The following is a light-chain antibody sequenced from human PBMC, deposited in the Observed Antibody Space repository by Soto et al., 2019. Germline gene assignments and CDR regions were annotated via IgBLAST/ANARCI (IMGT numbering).Light chain of an antibody. CDR2: EVS. CDR1: SSDVGGYNY. CDR3: SSYTSSSPLV. Sequence: QSARTQPASVSGSPGQSITISCTGTSSDVGGYNYVSWYQHHPGKAPKLMIYEVSNRPSGVSNRFSGSKSGNTASLTISGLQAEDEADYYCSSYTSSSPLVFGTGTKLTVL. V-gene: IGLV2-14*01. J-gene: IGLJ1*01.